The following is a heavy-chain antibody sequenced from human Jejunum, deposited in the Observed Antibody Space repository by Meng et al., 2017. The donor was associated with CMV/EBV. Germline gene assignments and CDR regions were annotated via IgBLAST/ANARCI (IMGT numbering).Heavy chain of an antibody. Sequence: GFTVSSNDITWVRQAPGKGLEWISVTFAGRSTYYADSVKGRFTISRDNSKNTLHLQMNGLRAEDTAVYYCAREHSSSYYSNHYLDYWGQGTLVTVSS. CDR1: GFTVSSND. D-gene: IGHD6-13*01. V-gene: IGHV3-66*02. CDR3: AREHSSSYYSNHYLDY. J-gene: IGHJ4*02. CDR2: TFAGRST.